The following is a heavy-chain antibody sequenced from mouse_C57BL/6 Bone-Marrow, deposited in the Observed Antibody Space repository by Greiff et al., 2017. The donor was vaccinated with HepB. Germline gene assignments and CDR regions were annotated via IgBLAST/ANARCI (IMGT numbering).Heavy chain of an antibody. J-gene: IGHJ3*01. CDR1: GFTFSSYA. Sequence: EVQLVESGEGLVKPGGSLKLSCAASGFTFSSYAMSWVRQTPEKRLEWVAYISSGGDYIYYADTVKGRFTISRDNARNTLYLQMSSLKSEDTARDYCTRERLRGYAYWGQGTLVTVSA. CDR3: TRERLRGYAY. D-gene: IGHD3-2*02. CDR2: ISSGGDYI. V-gene: IGHV5-9-1*02.